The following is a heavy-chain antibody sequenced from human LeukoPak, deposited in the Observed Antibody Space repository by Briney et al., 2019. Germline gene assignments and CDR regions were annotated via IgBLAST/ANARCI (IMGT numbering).Heavy chain of an antibody. CDR1: GGTFSSYA. V-gene: IGHV1-69*13. D-gene: IGHD6-6*01. J-gene: IGHJ6*04. CDR2: IIPIFGTA. CDR3: ASSSADHYYYYYGMDV. Sequence: ASVKVSCKASGGTFSSYAISWVRQAPGQGLEWMGGIIPIFGTASYAQKFQGRVTITADESTSTAYMELSSLRSEDTAVYYCASSSADHYYYYYGMDVWGKGTTVTVSS.